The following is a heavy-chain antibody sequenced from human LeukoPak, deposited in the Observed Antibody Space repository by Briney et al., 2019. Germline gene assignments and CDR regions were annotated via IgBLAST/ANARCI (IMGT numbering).Heavy chain of an antibody. CDR1: GYTFTGYY. D-gene: IGHD1-26*01. CDR2: INPNSGGT. V-gene: IGHV1-2*02. J-gene: IGHJ4*02. Sequence: ASVKVSCKASGYTFTGYYMHWVRQAPGQGLEWMGWINPNSGGTNYAQKFQGRVTITRDTSISTAYMELSRLRSDDTAVYYCARDRSTYSGSDFDYWGQGTLVTVSS. CDR3: ARDRSTYSGSDFDY.